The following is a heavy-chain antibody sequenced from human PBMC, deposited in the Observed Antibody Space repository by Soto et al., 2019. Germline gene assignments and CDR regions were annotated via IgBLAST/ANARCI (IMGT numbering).Heavy chain of an antibody. CDR2: IIPIFGTA. CDR1: GGTFSSYA. Sequence: SVKVSCKASGGTFSSYAISWVRQAPGQGLEWMGGIIPIFGTANYAQKFQGRVTITADESTSTAYMELSSLRSEDTAVYYCARGRGYCTNGVCRQNWFDPWGQGTLVTVSS. J-gene: IGHJ5*02. CDR3: ARGRGYCTNGVCRQNWFDP. V-gene: IGHV1-69*13. D-gene: IGHD2-8*01.